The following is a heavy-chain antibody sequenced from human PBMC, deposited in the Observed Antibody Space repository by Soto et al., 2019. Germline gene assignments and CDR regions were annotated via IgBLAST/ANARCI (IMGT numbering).Heavy chain of an antibody. CDR3: AREGRRAVVVVAATNYYYGTDV. J-gene: IGHJ6*02. Sequence: GSLRLSCAASGFTFSSYSMNWVRQAPGKGLEWVSPISSSSSYIYYADSVKGRFTISRDNAKNSLYLQMNSLRAEDTAVYYCAREGRRAVVVVAATNYYYGTDVWGQGTTVTVSS. V-gene: IGHV3-21*01. CDR2: ISSSSSYI. D-gene: IGHD2-15*01. CDR1: GFTFSSYS.